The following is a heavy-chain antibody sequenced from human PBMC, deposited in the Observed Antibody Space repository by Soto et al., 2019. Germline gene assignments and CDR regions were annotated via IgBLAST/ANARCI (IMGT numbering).Heavy chain of an antibody. D-gene: IGHD4-17*01. V-gene: IGHV3-21*01. CDR2: ISSSSSYI. J-gene: IGHJ2*01. CDR1: GFTFSSYS. Sequence: PGGSLRLSCAASGFTFSSYSMNWVRQAPGKGLEWVSSISSSSSYIYYADSVKGRFTISRDNAKNSLYLQMNSLRAEDTAVYYCARAPTTVTTKLGFWYFDLWGRGTLVTVS. CDR3: ARAPTTVTTKLGFWYFDL.